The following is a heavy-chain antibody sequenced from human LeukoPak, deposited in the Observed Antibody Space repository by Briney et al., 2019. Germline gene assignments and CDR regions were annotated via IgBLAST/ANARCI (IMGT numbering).Heavy chain of an antibody. CDR2: IYYSGST. J-gene: IGHJ4*02. CDR1: GGSISSSSYY. CDR3: ASTYSSGWYSGDY. D-gene: IGHD6-19*01. Sequence: PSETLSLTCTVSGGSISSSSYYWGWIRQPPGKGLEWIGSIYYSGSTYYNPSLKSRVTISVDTSKNQFSLKLSSVTAADTAVYYCASTYSSGWYSGDYWGQGTLVTVSS. V-gene: IGHV4-39*07.